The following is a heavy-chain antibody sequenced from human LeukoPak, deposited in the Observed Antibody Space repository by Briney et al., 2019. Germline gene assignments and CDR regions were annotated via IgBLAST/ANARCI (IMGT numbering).Heavy chain of an antibody. J-gene: IGHJ4*02. CDR2: ISYDGSNK. CDR3: AKDGVGGYFDY. V-gene: IGHV3-30*18. D-gene: IGHD3-16*01. Sequence: GGSLRLSCAASGFTFSSSGMHWVRQAPGKGLEWVAVISYDGSNKYYADSVKGRFTISRDNSKNTLYLQMNSLRAGDTAVYYCAKDGVGGYFDYWGQGNLVTVSS. CDR1: GFTFSSSG.